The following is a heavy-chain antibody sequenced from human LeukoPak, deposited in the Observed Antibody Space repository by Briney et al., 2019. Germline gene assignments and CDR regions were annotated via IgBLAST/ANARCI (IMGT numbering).Heavy chain of an antibody. CDR3: ARGRGIAARSHPHDY. J-gene: IGHJ4*02. Sequence: ASVKVSCKASGYTFTSYYMHWVRQAPGQGLEWMGIINPSGGSTSYAQKFQGRVTMTRDTSTSTVYMELSSLRSEDTAVYYCARGRGIAARSHPHDYWGQGTLVTVSS. CDR2: INPSGGST. D-gene: IGHD6-6*01. CDR1: GYTFTSYY. V-gene: IGHV1-46*01.